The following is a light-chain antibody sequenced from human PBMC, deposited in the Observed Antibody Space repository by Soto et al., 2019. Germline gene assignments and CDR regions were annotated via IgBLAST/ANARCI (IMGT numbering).Light chain of an antibody. J-gene: IGKJ5*01. Sequence: DIQMTQTPSPLSASVGDRVTITCRASQGIGSWLAWYQQIPGKAPKLLIYAASTLRSGVPSRFGGSGSGTDFTLTISSLQPEDFATYFGQQSNTFPITFGQGTRLEIK. CDR2: AAS. V-gene: IGKV1-12*01. CDR1: QGIGSW. CDR3: QQSNTFPIT.